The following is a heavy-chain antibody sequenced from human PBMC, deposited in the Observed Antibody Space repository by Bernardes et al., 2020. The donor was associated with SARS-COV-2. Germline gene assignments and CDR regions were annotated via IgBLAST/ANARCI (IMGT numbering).Heavy chain of an antibody. J-gene: IGHJ2*01. CDR2: IYPGDSDT. CDR1: GYRFTSYW. Sequence: GESLKISCKGSGYRFTSYWIAWVRQMPGKGLEWMGIIYPGDSDTRYSPSFEGQVTISADKSLTTAYLQWNTLKASDTATYFCARDSGYGGHWYFDLWGRGTLVTVSS. CDR3: ARDSGYGGHWYFDL. D-gene: IGHD4-17*01. V-gene: IGHV5-51*01.